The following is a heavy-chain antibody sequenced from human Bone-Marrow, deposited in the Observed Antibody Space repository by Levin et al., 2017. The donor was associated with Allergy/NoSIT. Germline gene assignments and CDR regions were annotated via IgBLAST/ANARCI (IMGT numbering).Heavy chain of an antibody. V-gene: IGHV1-46*03. J-gene: IGHJ3*01. Sequence: EASVKVSCKASGYTFTDYYMHWVRQAPGQVHEWMGVIDRTGGSTSYAPKFQGRVTMTRDSSTSTLYMDLSSLRYEDTAVYYCTREADLLGAFDLWGQGTVVTVSS. CDR1: GYTFTDYY. CDR3: TREADLLGAFDL. D-gene: IGHD3-10*01. CDR2: IDRTGGST.